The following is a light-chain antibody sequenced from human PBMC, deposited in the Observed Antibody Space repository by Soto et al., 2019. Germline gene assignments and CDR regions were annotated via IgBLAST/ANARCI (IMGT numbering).Light chain of an antibody. CDR2: GAS. CDR1: QDIRKD. CDR3: LQDYNYPFT. Sequence: AIQMTQSPSSLSASVGDRVTITCRASQDIRKDLAWYQQKPGKAPQILIYGASTLQTGVASRFRGSGSATDFTLTISRLQPEDSSAYYCLQDYNYPFTFGQGTKVDIK. J-gene: IGKJ2*01. V-gene: IGKV1-6*01.